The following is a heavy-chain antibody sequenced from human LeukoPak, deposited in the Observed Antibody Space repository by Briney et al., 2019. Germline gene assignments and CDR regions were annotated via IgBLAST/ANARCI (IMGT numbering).Heavy chain of an antibody. CDR2: IYWNDDV. D-gene: IGHD3-9*01. CDR1: GFSLSTSGVG. Sequence: SGPTLVQPTQTLTLTCTFSGFSLSTSGVGVGWIRQPPGEALDWLALIYWNDDVPYSPSLRSRLNITKDTSKNQVVLTMTNMDPVDTATYYCAHSPYSTNWLFFDYWGQGTLVTVSS. V-gene: IGHV2-5*01. J-gene: IGHJ4*02. CDR3: AHSPYSTNWLFFDY.